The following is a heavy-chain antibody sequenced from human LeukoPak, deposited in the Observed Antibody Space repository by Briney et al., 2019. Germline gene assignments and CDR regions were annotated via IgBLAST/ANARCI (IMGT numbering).Heavy chain of an antibody. V-gene: IGHV3-23*01. J-gene: IGHJ6*02. CDR3: AKDLQWSSSWHYGMDV. D-gene: IGHD6-13*01. Sequence: PGGSLRLSCAASGFTLSTYGMSWIRQAPGKGLEWVSTISRSGVNTYYLDSVKGRFTISRDNSKNTLYLQMNSLRAEDTAVYFCAKDLQWSSSWHYGMDVWGQGTTVTVSS. CDR2: ISRSGVNT. CDR1: GFTLSTYG.